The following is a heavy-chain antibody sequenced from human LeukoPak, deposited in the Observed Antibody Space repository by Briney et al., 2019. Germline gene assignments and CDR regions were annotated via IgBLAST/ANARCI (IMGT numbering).Heavy chain of an antibody. Sequence: GGSLRLSCAASGFTFSRYWMHWVRQAPGKGLVWDSRINTDGSGTIYADSVKGRFTISRDNANNTLYLQMNSLRAEDTALYYCARAKPGGNWFDPWGQGTLVTVSS. CDR3: ARAKPGGNWFDP. V-gene: IGHV3-74*01. CDR2: INTDGSGT. D-gene: IGHD3-16*01. J-gene: IGHJ5*02. CDR1: GFTFSRYW.